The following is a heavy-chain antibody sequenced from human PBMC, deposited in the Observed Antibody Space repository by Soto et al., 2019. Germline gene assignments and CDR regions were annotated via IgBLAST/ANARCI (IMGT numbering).Heavy chain of an antibody. CDR1: GGTFSSYT. CDR3: VSSYIGYDIHYYYYMDV. D-gene: IGHD5-12*01. V-gene: IGHV1-69*02. Sequence: ASVKVSCKASGGTFSSYTISWVRQAPGQGLEWMKRIIPILGIANYAQKFQGRVTITADKSTSTAYMEMSSLRSEDTAMYYCVSSYIGYDIHYYYYMDVWGKGTTVTVSS. CDR2: IIPILGIA. J-gene: IGHJ6*03.